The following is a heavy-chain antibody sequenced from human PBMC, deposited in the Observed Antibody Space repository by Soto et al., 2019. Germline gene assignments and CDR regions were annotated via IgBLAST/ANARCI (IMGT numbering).Heavy chain of an antibody. CDR3: ARDQYFSSTSCYAGGNYYYYYMAV. CDR1: GYTFTSYY. V-gene: IGHV1-46*03. CDR2: INPSGGST. D-gene: IGHD2-2*01. Sequence: WASVKVSCKASGYTFTSYYMHWVRQAPGQGLEWKGIINPSGGSTSYAQKFHGRVTMTRDTSTSTVHMELSSLRSEDTAVYYCARDQYFSSTSCYAGGNYYYYYMAVWGKGTTVTVSS. J-gene: IGHJ6*03.